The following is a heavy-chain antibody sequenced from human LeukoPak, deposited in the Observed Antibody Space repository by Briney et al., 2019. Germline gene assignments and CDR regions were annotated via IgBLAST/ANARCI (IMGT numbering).Heavy chain of an antibody. Sequence: ASVKVSCTASGYTFTSYAMNWVRQAPGQGLEWMGWINTNTGNPTYAQGFTGRFVFSLDTSVSTAYLQISSLKAEDTAVYYCARAPKYYDFWSGYDPSGMDVWGQGTTVTVSS. CDR3: ARAPKYYDFWSGYDPSGMDV. V-gene: IGHV7-4-1*02. CDR2: INTNTGNP. CDR1: GYTFTSYA. J-gene: IGHJ6*02. D-gene: IGHD3-3*01.